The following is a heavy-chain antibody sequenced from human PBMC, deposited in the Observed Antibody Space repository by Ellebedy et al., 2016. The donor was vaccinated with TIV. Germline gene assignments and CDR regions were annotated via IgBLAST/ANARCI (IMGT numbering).Heavy chain of an antibody. J-gene: IGHJ3*02. D-gene: IGHD5-12*01. Sequence: MPSETLSLTCTVSGGSISSSSYYWGCIRLPPGKGLEWIGNIYYSGSTYYNPSLQSRVTISVDTSKNQFSLRLNSVTAADTAVYYCARFVRATKAFDIWGQGTMVTVSS. CDR2: IYYSGST. CDR3: ARFVRATKAFDI. V-gene: IGHV4-39*07. CDR1: GGSISSSSYY.